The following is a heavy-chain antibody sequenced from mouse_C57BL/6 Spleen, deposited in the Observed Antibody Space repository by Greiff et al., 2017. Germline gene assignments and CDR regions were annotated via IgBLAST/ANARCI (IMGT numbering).Heavy chain of an antibody. V-gene: IGHV5-2*01. Sequence: DVKLVESGGGLVQPGESLKLSCESNEYEFPSHDMSWVRKTPEKRLELVAAINSDGGSTYYPDTMERRFIISRDNTKKTLYLQMSSLRSEDTAWYYCARSSYEWYFDVWGTGTTVTVSS. CDR2: INSDGGST. CDR1: EYEFPSHD. J-gene: IGHJ1*03. D-gene: IGHD1-1*01. CDR3: ARSSYEWYFDV.